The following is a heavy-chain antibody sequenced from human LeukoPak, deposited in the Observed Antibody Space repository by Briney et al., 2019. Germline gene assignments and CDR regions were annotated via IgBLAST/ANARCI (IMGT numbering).Heavy chain of an antibody. CDR1: GFTFSSYA. CDR3: ASIKTYCDFWSGHHAVYFDY. Sequence: GGSLRLSCAASGFTFSSYAMSWVRQAPGKGLEWVSLIYSGGSTYYADSVKGRFTISRDNSKNTLYLQMNSLRAEDTAVYYCASIKTYCDFWSGHHAVYFDYWGQGTLVTVSS. V-gene: IGHV3-53*01. J-gene: IGHJ4*02. CDR2: IYSGGST. D-gene: IGHD3-3*01.